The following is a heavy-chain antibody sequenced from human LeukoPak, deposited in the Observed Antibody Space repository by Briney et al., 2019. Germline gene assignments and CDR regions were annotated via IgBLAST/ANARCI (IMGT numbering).Heavy chain of an antibody. V-gene: IGHV4-59*01. CDR2: IYYSGSF. D-gene: IGHD2-21*02. CDR3: AREGLLCGGDCYRDAFDI. CDR1: GGSISSYY. J-gene: IGHJ3*02. Sequence: SETLSLTCTVSGGSISSYYWSWIRQPPGEGLEWIGYIYYSGSFNYNPSLKSRVTISVDTSKNQFSLKLNSVTAADTAVYYCAREGLLCGGDCYRDAFDIWGQGTMVTVPS.